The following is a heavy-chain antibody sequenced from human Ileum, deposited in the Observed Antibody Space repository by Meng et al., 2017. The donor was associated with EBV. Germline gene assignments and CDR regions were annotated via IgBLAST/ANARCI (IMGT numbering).Heavy chain of an antibody. D-gene: IGHD6-19*01. Sequence: QVQLVQSGSELKKPGASVTVSCEASGYTFSRYSMHWVRQAPGQGLEGMGWINTDTGKPTYAQGFTGRFVFSLDTSVRTAYLQISSLKAEDTAVYYCARGNGWRFDYWGQGTLGTVS. V-gene: IGHV7-4-1*02. CDR2: INTDTGKP. CDR1: GYTFSRYS. CDR3: ARGNGWRFDY. J-gene: IGHJ4*02.